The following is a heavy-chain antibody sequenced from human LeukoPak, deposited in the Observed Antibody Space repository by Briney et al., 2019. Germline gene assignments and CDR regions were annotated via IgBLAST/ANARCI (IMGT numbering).Heavy chain of an antibody. CDR3: AKGAYDYIEMGHFDS. V-gene: IGHV3-23*01. Sequence: GGSLRLSCAASGFTSTNYAMTWVRQAPGKGLEWVSILIGRSGSTDYADSVKGRFTISRDTSKNTLFLQMNSLRAEDTAIYYCAKGAYDYIEMGHFDSWGQGTLVTVSS. CDR2: LIGRSGST. J-gene: IGHJ4*02. CDR1: GFTSTNYA. D-gene: IGHD5-12*01.